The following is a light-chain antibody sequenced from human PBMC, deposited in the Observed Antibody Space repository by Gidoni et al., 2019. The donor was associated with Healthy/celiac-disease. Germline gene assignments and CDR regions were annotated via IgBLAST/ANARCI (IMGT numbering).Light chain of an antibody. CDR2: SNN. CDR1: SSNIGSNT. Sequence: QSVLTQPPSASGTPGQRVTISCSGSSSNIGSNTVNWYQHLPGTAPKLLIYSNNQRPSGVPDRFSGSKSGTSASLAISGLQSEDEADYYCAAWDDSLNGPGFGTGTKVTVL. V-gene: IGLV1-44*01. J-gene: IGLJ1*01. CDR3: AAWDDSLNGPG.